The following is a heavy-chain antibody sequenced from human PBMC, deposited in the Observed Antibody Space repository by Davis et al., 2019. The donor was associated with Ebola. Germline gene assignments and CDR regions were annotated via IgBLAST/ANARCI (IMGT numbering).Heavy chain of an antibody. V-gene: IGHV3-33*01. CDR2: IWYDGSNK. CDR1: GFTFSSYG. Sequence: GESLKISCAASGFTFSSYGMHWVRQAPGKGLEWVAVIWYDGSNKYYADSVKGRFTISRDNSKNILYLQMNSLRAEDTAVYYCASEDTAMAYFDYWGQGTLVTVSS. J-gene: IGHJ4*02. D-gene: IGHD5-18*01. CDR3: ASEDTAMAYFDY.